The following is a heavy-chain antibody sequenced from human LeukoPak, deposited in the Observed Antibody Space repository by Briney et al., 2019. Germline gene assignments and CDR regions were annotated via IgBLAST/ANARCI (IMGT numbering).Heavy chain of an antibody. CDR2: IYPRGST. V-gene: IGHV4-30-2*01. CDR3: ARFSPRAMGNYLDF. Sequence: SETLSLTCAVCGGCLSRGSYPRRWIRQPPGTGLEWLGYIYPRGSTYYNPSIKSRVILTLDKSANQFSLNLSSVTVADTAVYYCARFSPRAMGNYLDFWGQGTLVTVSS. D-gene: IGHD7-27*01. J-gene: IGHJ4*02. CDR1: GGCLSRGSYP.